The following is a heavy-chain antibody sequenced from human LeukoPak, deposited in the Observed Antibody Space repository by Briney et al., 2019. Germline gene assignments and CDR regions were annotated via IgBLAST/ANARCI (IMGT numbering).Heavy chain of an antibody. J-gene: IGHJ6*02. Sequence: GASVKVSCKASGYTFTSYGISWVRQAPGQGLEWMGWISAYNGNTNYAQKLQGRVTMTTDTSTSTAYMELRSLRSEDTAVYYCARGLERMVRGVIIRYYGMDVWGQGTTVTVSS. V-gene: IGHV1-18*01. D-gene: IGHD3-10*01. CDR1: GYTFTSYG. CDR2: ISAYNGNT. CDR3: ARGLERMVRGVIIRYYGMDV.